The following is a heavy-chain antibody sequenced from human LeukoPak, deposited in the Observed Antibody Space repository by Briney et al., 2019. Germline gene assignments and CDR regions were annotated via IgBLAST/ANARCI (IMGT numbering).Heavy chain of an antibody. Sequence: GGSLRLSCAASGLSFSNYAMYWVRQAPGKGLEWVANINPDGSKKSYADFVEGRFTISRDNAKNSLYLQMSSLRAEDTAVYYCANSPMILRGHYWGQGTLVTVSS. V-gene: IGHV3-7*01. D-gene: IGHD3-16*01. CDR1: GLSFSNYA. CDR3: ANSPMILRGHY. J-gene: IGHJ4*02. CDR2: INPDGSKK.